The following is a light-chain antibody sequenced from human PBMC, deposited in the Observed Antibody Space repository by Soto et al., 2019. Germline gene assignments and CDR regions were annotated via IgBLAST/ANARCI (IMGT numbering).Light chain of an antibody. V-gene: IGLV1-44*01. J-gene: IGLJ1*01. CDR3: AAWDDRLKGDV. Sequence: QSVLTQSPSASGTPGQRVTISCSGSSSNIGSNTVNWYQQLPGTAPKLLIYSNNQRPSGVPDRFSGSKSGTSASLAISGLRSEDEGDYYCAAWDDRLKGDVFGTGTKVTVL. CDR2: SNN. CDR1: SSNIGSNT.